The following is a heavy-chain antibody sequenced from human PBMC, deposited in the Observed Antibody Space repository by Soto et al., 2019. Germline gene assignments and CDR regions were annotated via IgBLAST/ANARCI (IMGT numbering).Heavy chain of an antibody. J-gene: IGHJ4*02. V-gene: IGHV4-59*01. Sequence: PSETLSLTCTVSGGSISSYYWSWIRQPPGKGLEWIGYIYYSGSTNYNPSTKIRVPISVDTSKTQFSLKLSSVPVADTAVYYCARGRIQLWYPFDYWGQGTLVTVSS. CDR3: ARGRIQLWYPFDY. D-gene: IGHD5-18*01. CDR2: IYYSGST. CDR1: GGSISSYY.